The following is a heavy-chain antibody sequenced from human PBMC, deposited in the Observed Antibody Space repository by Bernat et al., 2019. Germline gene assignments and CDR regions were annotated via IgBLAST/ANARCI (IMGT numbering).Heavy chain of an antibody. D-gene: IGHD6-19*01. CDR3: AKIAVAGSVCWFDH. V-gene: IGHV3-30*02. J-gene: IGHJ5*02. CDR1: GFTFSSYG. CDR2: IRYDGSNK. Sequence: QVQLVESGGGVVQPGGSLRLSCAASGFTFSSYGMHWVRQAPGKGLEWVAFIRYDGSNKYYADSVKGRFTISRDNSKNTLYLQMNSLRAEDTAVYYCAKIAVAGSVCWFDHWGQGTLVTVSS.